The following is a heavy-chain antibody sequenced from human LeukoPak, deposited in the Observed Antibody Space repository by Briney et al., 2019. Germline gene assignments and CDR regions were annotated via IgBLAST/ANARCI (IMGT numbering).Heavy chain of an antibody. CDR1: GYSISSGYY. J-gene: IGHJ4*02. D-gene: IGHD3-22*01. CDR2: IHHSGST. CDR3: ARDLDEDSSGSV. V-gene: IGHV4-38-2*02. Sequence: PSETLSLTCTVSGYSISSGYYWGWIRQPPGKGLGWIGSIHHSGSTNYNPSLKSRVTISLDTSKNQFSLKLSSVTAADTAVYYCARDLDEDSSGSVWGQGTLVTVSS.